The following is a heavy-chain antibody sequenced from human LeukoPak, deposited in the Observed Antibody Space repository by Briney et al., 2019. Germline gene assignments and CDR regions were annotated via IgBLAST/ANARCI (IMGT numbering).Heavy chain of an antibody. D-gene: IGHD4/OR15-4a*01. CDR2: INPNSGGT. CDR3: ARAPLPVLHPDY. Sequence: ASVKVSCKASGYTFTGYYMHWVRQAPGQGLEWMGWINPNSGGTNYAQKFQGRVTMTRDTSISTAYMELSRLRSDDTAVYCCARAPLPVLHPDYWGQGTLVTVSS. V-gene: IGHV1-2*02. J-gene: IGHJ4*02. CDR1: GYTFTGYY.